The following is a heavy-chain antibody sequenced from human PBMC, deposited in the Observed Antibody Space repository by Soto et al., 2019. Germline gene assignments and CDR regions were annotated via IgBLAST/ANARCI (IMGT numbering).Heavy chain of an antibody. CDR1: GGTFSSYA. CDR2: IIPIFGTA. V-gene: IGHV1-69*12. D-gene: IGHD2-15*01. CDR3: AREVRSTPYCSGGSCYTDAFDI. J-gene: IGHJ3*02. Sequence: QVQLVQSGAEVKKPGSSVKVSCKASGGTFSSYAISWVRQAPGQGLEWMGGIIPIFGTANYAQKFQGRVTITADESTSXXYXELXSLRSEDTAVYYCAREVRSTPYCSGGSCYTDAFDIWGQGTMVTVSS.